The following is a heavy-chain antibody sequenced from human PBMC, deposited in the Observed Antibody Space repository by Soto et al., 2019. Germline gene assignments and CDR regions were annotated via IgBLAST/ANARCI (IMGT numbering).Heavy chain of an antibody. V-gene: IGHV3-23*01. Sequence: PGGSLGLSCAASGFVFARTDRNWFRQRPGKGLEWVSNINYSGVSTYYSDAVKGRFTISRDNSRNILHLEMNSLTVDDTAVYYCVSDPNWEWGYWGQGTPVTVSS. CDR2: INYSGVST. D-gene: IGHD1-26*01. CDR3: VSDPNWEWGY. J-gene: IGHJ4*02. CDR1: GFVFARTD.